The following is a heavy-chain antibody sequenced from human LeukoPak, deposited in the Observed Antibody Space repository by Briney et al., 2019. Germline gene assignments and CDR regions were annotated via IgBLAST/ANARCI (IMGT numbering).Heavy chain of an antibody. CDR3: ARVYTLDI. J-gene: IGHJ3*02. Sequence: PGGSLRLSCAASGFTFYNYAMSWVRQAPGKGLEWVSGISASGGSTYYADSVKGRFTISRDNSKNTLYLQMNSLRAEDTAVYYCARVYTLDIWGQGTMVTVSS. CDR1: GFTFYNYA. CDR2: ISASGGST. V-gene: IGHV3-23*01. D-gene: IGHD2-2*02.